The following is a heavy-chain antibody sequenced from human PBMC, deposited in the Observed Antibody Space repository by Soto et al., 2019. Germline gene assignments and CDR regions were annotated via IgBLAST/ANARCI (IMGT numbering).Heavy chain of an antibody. CDR1: GGTFSSYA. V-gene: IGHV1-69*13. J-gene: IGHJ6*02. D-gene: IGHD3-3*01. Sequence: SVKVSCKASGGTFSSYAISWVRQAPGQGLEWMGGIIPIFGTANYAQKFQGRVTITADESASTAYMELSSLRSEDTAVYYCATGLRFLEWLWALDGMDVWGQGTTVTVSS. CDR2: IIPIFGTA. CDR3: ATGLRFLEWLWALDGMDV.